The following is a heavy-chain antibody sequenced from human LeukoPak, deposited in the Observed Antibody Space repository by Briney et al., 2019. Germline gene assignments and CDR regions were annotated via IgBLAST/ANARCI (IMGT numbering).Heavy chain of an antibody. Sequence: PGGSLRLSCAASGFTFSSYAMSWVRQAPGKGLEWVSAISGSGGSTYYADSVKGRFTISRDNSKNTLYLQMNSLRAEDTAVYYCAKGHIVVVPAAIGYNWFDPWGQGTLVTVSS. D-gene: IGHD2-2*01. CDR3: AKGHIVVVPAAIGYNWFDP. CDR1: GFTFSSYA. CDR2: ISGSGGST. J-gene: IGHJ5*02. V-gene: IGHV3-23*01.